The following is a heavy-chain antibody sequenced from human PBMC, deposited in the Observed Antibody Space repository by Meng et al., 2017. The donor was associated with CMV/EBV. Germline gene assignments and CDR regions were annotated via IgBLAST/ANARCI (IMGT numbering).Heavy chain of an antibody. Sequence: GGSLRLSCAASGFTFDDYAMHWVRQAPGKGLEWVSGISWNSGSIGYADSVKGRFTISRDNAENSLYLQMNSLRAEDTALYYCAKDGAPTRAFDYWGQGTLVTVSS. CDR3: AKDGAPTRAFDY. CDR1: GFTFDDYA. CDR2: ISWNSGSI. D-gene: IGHD4/OR15-4a*01. V-gene: IGHV3-9*01. J-gene: IGHJ4*02.